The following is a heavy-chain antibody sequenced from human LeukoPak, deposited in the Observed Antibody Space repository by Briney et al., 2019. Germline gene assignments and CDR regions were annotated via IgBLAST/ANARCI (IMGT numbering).Heavy chain of an antibody. V-gene: IGHV4-39*01. CDR2: IYYRGIT. D-gene: IGHD3-10*01. CDR3: AKQPPAFDNWFDP. J-gene: IGHJ5*02. CDR1: GGSISSSSYY. Sequence: SETLSIICTVSGGSISSSSYYWGWIRQPPGKGLEWIGNIYYRGITYYNPSLKSRVTISVDTSKNQFSLKLSSVTAADTAVYYCAKQPPAFDNWFDPWGQGTLVTVSS.